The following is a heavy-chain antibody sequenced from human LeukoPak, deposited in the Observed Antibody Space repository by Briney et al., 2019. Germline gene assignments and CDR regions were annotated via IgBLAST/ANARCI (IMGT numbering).Heavy chain of an antibody. CDR3: AREGSYYVGAFDI. CDR1: GFTFSSYE. CDR2: ISSSGSTI. V-gene: IGHV3-48*03. J-gene: IGHJ3*02. Sequence: GGSLRLSCAASGFTFSSYEMNWVRQAPGKGLEWVSYISSSGSTIYYADSVKGRFTISRDNAKNSLYLQMNSLRAEDTAVYYCAREGSYYVGAFDIWGQGTMVTVSS. D-gene: IGHD1-26*01.